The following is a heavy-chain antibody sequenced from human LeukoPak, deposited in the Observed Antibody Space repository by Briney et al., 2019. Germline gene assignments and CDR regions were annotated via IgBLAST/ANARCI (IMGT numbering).Heavy chain of an antibody. V-gene: IGHV1-18*01. J-gene: IGHJ6*03. CDR1: GYTFTNYG. Sequence: VASVKVSRKASGYTFTNYGISWVRQAPGQGLEWMGWISAYNGNTNYAQILQGRVTMTTDTSTSTAYMELRSLRSDDTAVYYCARVGHEISYYYYYMDVWGKGTTVTISS. CDR3: ARVGHEISYYYYYMDV. CDR2: ISAYNGNT. D-gene: IGHD2-15*01.